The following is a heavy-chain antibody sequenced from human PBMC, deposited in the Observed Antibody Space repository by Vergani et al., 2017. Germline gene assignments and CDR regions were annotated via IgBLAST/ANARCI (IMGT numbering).Heavy chain of an antibody. V-gene: IGHV1-46*01. CDR1: GYTFTSYY. CDR3: ARDGGDFWSGDYPLH. CDR2: INPSGGST. J-gene: IGHJ1*01. Sequence: QVQLVQSGAEVKKPGASVKVSCKASGYTFTSYYMHWVRQAPGQGLEWMGIINPSGGSTSYAQKFQGRVTMTRDTSTSTVYMELSSLRAEDTAVYYCARDGGDFWSGDYPLHWGQGTLVTVSS. D-gene: IGHD3-3*01.